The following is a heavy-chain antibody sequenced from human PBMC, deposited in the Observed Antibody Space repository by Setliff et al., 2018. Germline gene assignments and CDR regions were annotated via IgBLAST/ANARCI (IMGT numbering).Heavy chain of an antibody. D-gene: IGHD3-3*01. Sequence: GASVKVSCKASGYTFTSYAMNWVRQAPGQGLEWMEWINTNTGNPTYAQGFTGRFVFSLDTSVSTAYLQISSLKAEDTAVYYCARGPLHYDFWSGYYTVSWFDPWGQGTLVTISS. CDR1: GYTFTSYA. CDR3: ARGPLHYDFWSGYYTVSWFDP. CDR2: INTNTGNP. J-gene: IGHJ5*02. V-gene: IGHV7-4-1*02.